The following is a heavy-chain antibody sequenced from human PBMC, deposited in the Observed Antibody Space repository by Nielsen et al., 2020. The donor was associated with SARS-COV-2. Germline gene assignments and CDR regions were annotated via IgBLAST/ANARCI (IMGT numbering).Heavy chain of an antibody. D-gene: IGHD6-6*01. V-gene: IGHV3-7*03. J-gene: IGHJ6*02. CDR1: GFSLSNYW. Sequence: GESLKISCVGSGFSLSNYWMSWVRQAPGRGLEWVANIRRDSGARFYVDSVKGRFTISRDNAKNSLYLQMNSLRAEDTALYYCAKIKTYSISYGMDVWGQGTTVTVSS. CDR2: IRRDSGAR. CDR3: AKIKTYSISYGMDV.